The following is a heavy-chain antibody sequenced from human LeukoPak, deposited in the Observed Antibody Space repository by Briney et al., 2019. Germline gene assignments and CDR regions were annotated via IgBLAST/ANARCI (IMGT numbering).Heavy chain of an antibody. CDR2: ISAYNGNT. J-gene: IGHJ6*02. CDR3: ARGALILRYFDWLLDYGMDV. Sequence: ASVKVSCKASGYTFTSYGISWVRQAPGQGLEWMGWISAYNGNTSYAQKLQGRVTMTTDTSTSTAYMELRSLRSDDTAVYYCARGALILRYFDWLLDYGMDVWGQGTTVTVSS. D-gene: IGHD3-9*01. V-gene: IGHV1-18*01. CDR1: GYTFTSYG.